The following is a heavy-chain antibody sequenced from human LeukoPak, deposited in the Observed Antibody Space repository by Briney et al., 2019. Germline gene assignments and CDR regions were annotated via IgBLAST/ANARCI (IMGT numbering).Heavy chain of an antibody. CDR1: GFTFSNYG. CDR3: AKDSSTSCHD. V-gene: IGHV3-30*02. J-gene: IGHJ4*02. CDR2: IRYDGTNK. Sequence: PGGSLRLSCAASGFTFSNYGMNWVRQAPGKGLEWVAFIRYDGTNKYYADSVKGRFTVSRDNSKNTLYLQMNSLRTEDTAVYYCAKDSSTSCHDWGQGTLVTVS. D-gene: IGHD2-2*01.